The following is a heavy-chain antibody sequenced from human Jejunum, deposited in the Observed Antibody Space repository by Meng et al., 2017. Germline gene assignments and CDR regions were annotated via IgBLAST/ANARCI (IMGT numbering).Heavy chain of an antibody. V-gene: IGHV4-4*07. Sequence: LPASGLVLLKRSAPLSRTRTAPCAVIRSSYWSWIRQPAGKGLEWIGRIYTSGSTNYNPSLKSRVPMSVDTSKNQFSLKLSSVTAADTAVYYCARGYYGSGRYFDYWGQGTLVTVSS. D-gene: IGHD3-10*01. J-gene: IGHJ4*02. CDR2: IYTSGST. CDR3: ARGYYGSGRYFDY. CDR1: CAVIRSSY.